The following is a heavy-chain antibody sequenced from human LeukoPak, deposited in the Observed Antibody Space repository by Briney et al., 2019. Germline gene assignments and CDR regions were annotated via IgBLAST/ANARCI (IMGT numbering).Heavy chain of an antibody. CDR1: GGSISGYY. J-gene: IGHJ5*02. CDR2: INHSGST. D-gene: IGHD2-2*03. CDR3: ARSGYCSSTSCKHENWFDP. V-gene: IGHV4-34*01. Sequence: SETLSLTCTVSGGSISGYYWSWIRQPPGKGLEWIGEINHSGSTNYNPSLKSRVTISVDTSKNQFSLKLSSVTAADTAVYYCARSGYCSSTSCKHENWFDPWGQGTLVTVSS.